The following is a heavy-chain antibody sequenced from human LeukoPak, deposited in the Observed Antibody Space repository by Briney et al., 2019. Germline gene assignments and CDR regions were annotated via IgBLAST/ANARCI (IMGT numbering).Heavy chain of an antibody. D-gene: IGHD4-17*01. CDR2: IYYSGST. Sequence: SETLSLTCTVSGGSISSYYWSWIRQPPGKGLEWIGYIYYSGSTNYNPSLKSRVTISVDTSKNQFSLKLSSVTAADTAVYYCARHGDYGEGNAFDIWGQGTMVTVSS. J-gene: IGHJ3*02. CDR1: GGSISSYY. V-gene: IGHV4-59*08. CDR3: ARHGDYGEGNAFDI.